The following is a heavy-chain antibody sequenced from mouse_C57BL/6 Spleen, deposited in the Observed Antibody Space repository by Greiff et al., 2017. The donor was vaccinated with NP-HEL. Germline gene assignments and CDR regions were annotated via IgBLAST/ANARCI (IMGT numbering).Heavy chain of an antibody. CDR2: INPSTGGT. V-gene: IGHV1-43*01. CDR1: GYSFTGYY. Sequence: VQLKQSGPELVKPGASVKISCKASGYSFTGYYMHWVKQSSEKSLEWIGEINPSTGGTSYNQKFKGKATLTVDKSSSTAYMQLKSLTSEDSAVYYCARRDGYYFYAMDYWGQGTSVTVSS. D-gene: IGHD2-3*01. J-gene: IGHJ4*01. CDR3: ARRDGYYFYAMDY.